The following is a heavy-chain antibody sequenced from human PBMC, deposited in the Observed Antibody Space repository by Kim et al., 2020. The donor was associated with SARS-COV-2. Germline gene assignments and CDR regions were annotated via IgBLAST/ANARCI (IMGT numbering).Heavy chain of an antibody. CDR2: TT. CDR3: AREGERAFDI. Sequence: TTEYNPSLKGRVTLSVDTSMIQSALKLTSGTAADTAVYYCAREGERAFDIWGQGTMVTVSS. D-gene: IGHD1-1*01. J-gene: IGHJ3*02. V-gene: IGHV4-4*07.